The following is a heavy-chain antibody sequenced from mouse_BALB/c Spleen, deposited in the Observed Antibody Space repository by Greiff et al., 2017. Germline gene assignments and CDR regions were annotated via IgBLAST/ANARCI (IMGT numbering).Heavy chain of an antibody. CDR3: ARSYPPGVFDY. CDR2: INPSSGYT. CDR1: GYTFTSYT. D-gene: IGHD2-10*01. Sequence: VLLVESAAELARPGASVKMSCKASGYTFTSYTMHWVKQRPGQGLEWIGYINPSSGYTEYNQKFKDKTTLTADKSSSTAYMQLSRLTSEDSAVYYSARSYPPGVFDYWGQGTTLTVSS. J-gene: IGHJ2*01. V-gene: IGHV1-4*02.